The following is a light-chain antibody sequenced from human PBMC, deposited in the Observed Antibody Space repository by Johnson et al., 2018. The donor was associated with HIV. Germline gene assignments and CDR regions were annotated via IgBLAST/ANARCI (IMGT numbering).Light chain of an antibody. CDR2: ENT. Sequence: QSVLTQPPSVSAAPGQKVTISCSGSSSNIGNNYVSWYQHLPGTAPKLLIYENTKRPSGVPDRFSGSKSGSSATPGITGLQTGDEADYYCATWDRSLSAGGVFGTGTKVTVL. CDR3: ATWDRSLSAGGV. V-gene: IGLV1-51*02. J-gene: IGLJ1*01. CDR1: SSNIGNNY.